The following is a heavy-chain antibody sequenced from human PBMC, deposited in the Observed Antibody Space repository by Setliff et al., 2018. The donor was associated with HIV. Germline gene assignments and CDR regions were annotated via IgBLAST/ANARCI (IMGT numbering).Heavy chain of an antibody. CDR1: GDSIRGYY. V-gene: IGHV4-59*08. J-gene: IGHJ4*02. Sequence: PSETLSLTCTVSGDSIRGYYWSWIRQPPGKGLEWMGYVFYTGFAASNPSLKSRLTISVDTSKSQFSLTLTSVTAADTAVYYCARQMPIPGIAITPVDYWGQGALVTVSS. CDR2: VFYTGFA. D-gene: IGHD5-12*01. CDR3: ARQMPIPGIAITPVDY.